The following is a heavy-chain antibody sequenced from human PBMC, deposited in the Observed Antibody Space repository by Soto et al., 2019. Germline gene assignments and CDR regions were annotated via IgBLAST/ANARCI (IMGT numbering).Heavy chain of an antibody. D-gene: IGHD4-17*01. V-gene: IGHV4-59*01. CDR3: ARDYGDSVYYYYGMDV. Sequence: PSETLSLTCTVSGGSISSYYWGWIRQPPGTGLERIGYIYYSGSTNYNPSLKSRVSISVDTSKNQFSLKLSSVTAADTAVYYCARDYGDSVYYYYGMDVWGQGTTVT. J-gene: IGHJ6*02. CDR2: IYYSGST. CDR1: GGSISSYY.